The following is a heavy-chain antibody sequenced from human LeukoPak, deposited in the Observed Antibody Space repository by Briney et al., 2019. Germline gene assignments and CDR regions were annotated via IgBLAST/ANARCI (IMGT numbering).Heavy chain of an antibody. V-gene: IGHV3-30*18. CDR1: GFAFSSYG. Sequence: GGSLRLSCAASGFAFSSYGMHWVRQAPGKGLEWVAVISYDGSNKYYADSVKGRFTISRDNSKNTLYLQMNSLRAEDTAVYYCANALGWWELDYWGQGTLVTVSS. CDR2: ISYDGSNK. D-gene: IGHD1-26*01. CDR3: ANALGWWELDY. J-gene: IGHJ4*02.